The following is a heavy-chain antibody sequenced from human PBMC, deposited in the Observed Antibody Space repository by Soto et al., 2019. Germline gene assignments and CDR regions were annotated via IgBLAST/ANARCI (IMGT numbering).Heavy chain of an antibody. CDR2: IYYSGST. J-gene: IGHJ5*02. Sequence: SETLSLTCTVSGGSISSGSYYWGWIRQPPGKGLEWIGSIYYSGSTYYNPSLKSRVTISVDTSKNQFSLKLSSVTAADTAVYYCARHIGSMIVDEPDNWFDPWGQGTLVTVSS. CDR1: GGSISSGSYY. V-gene: IGHV4-39*01. D-gene: IGHD3-22*01. CDR3: ARHIGSMIVDEPDNWFDP.